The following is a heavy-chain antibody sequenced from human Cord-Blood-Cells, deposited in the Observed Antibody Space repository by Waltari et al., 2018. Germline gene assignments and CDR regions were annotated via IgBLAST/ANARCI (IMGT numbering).Heavy chain of an antibody. D-gene: IGHD2-8*01. CDR2: ISWNSGSI. J-gene: IGHJ4*02. V-gene: IGHV3-9*01. CDR3: AKDIGGDIVLMVYAY. CDR1: GFTFDDYA. Sequence: EVQLVESGGGLVQPGRSLRLSCAASGFTFDDYAMHWVRQAPGKGLEWVSGISWNSGSIGDADSVKGRFTISRDNAKNSLYLQMNSLRAEDTALYYCAKDIGGDIVLMVYAYWGQGTLVTVSS.